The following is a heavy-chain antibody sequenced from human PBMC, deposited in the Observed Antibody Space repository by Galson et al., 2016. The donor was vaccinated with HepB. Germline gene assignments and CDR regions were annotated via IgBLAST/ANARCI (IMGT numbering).Heavy chain of an antibody. CDR1: GFIFSSYG. J-gene: IGHJ4*02. CDR3: ARDGGSGSYALDWYY. D-gene: IGHD3-10*01. V-gene: IGHV3-33*01. Sequence: SLRLSCAASGFIFSSYGMHWVRQAPGKGLEWVAVIWYDGSKKYYADSVRGRLTISRDNSKNTLYLEMNSLRPEDTAVYYCARDGGSGSYALDWYYWGQGTLVTVSS. CDR2: IWYDGSKK.